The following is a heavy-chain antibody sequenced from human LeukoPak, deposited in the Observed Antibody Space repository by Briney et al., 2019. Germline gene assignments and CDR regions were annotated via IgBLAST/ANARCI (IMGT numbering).Heavy chain of an antibody. Sequence: GGSLRLSCAASGFTFSSYAMSWVRQAPGKGLEWVSAISGSGGSTYYADSVKGRFTISRDNSKNTLYLQMNSLRAEDTAVYYCAKAPWDYGSGSYYNVNYWGQGTLVTVSS. CDR1: GFTFSSYA. CDR3: AKAPWDYGSGSYYNVNY. V-gene: IGHV3-23*01. CDR2: ISGSGGST. D-gene: IGHD3-10*01. J-gene: IGHJ4*02.